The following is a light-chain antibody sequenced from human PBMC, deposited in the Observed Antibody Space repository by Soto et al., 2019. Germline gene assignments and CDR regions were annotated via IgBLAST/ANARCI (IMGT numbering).Light chain of an antibody. CDR1: SSNIGSDT. V-gene: IGLV1-44*01. Sequence: QSVLTQPPSASGTPGQRVTISCSGSSSNIGSDTVNWYRQLPGTAPKLLIYSNDQRPSGVPDRFSGSKSGTSASLAISGLQSEDEADYYCAACDDSLNGWVFGGGTQLTVL. CDR3: AACDDSLNGWV. J-gene: IGLJ3*02. CDR2: SND.